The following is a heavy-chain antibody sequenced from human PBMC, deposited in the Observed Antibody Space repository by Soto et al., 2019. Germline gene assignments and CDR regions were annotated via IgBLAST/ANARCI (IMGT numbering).Heavy chain of an antibody. D-gene: IGHD4-17*01. CDR1: GGSISSYY. J-gene: IGHJ4*02. CDR2: IYYSGST. CDR3: ATQESDYGDYFDY. Sequence: SETLSLTCTVSGGSISSYYWSWIRQPPGKGLEWIGYIYYSGSTNYNPSLKSRVTISVDTSKNQFSLKLSSVTAADTAVYYCATQESDYGDYFDYWGQGTLVTVSS. V-gene: IGHV4-59*01.